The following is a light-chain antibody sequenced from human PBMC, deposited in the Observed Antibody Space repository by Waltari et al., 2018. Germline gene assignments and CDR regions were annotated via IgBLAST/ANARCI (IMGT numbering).Light chain of an antibody. Sequence: IVLPRSQGTLSVSPGERVPVPCRASQTITGSWLTWYHQKPGPAPRLLIYGASNRAPGIPERFSGSGSGTDFTLTISRLEPEDSAVYYCQQYDGSVVTFGGGTKVEIK. J-gene: IGKJ4*01. CDR3: QQYDGSVVT. CDR1: QTITGSW. CDR2: GAS. V-gene: IGKV3-20*01.